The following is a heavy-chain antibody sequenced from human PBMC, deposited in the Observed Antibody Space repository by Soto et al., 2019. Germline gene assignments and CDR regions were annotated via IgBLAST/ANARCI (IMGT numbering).Heavy chain of an antibody. Sequence: GSLRLSCAVSGFNVMSYWKSWVRQAPGKGLEWVASNKEDGSEIYYLHSVRGRFSISRDSAGNALHLTMNYLSAEDTGVYFCARDIGFDYVNWGQGTLVTVSS. CDR2: NKEDGSEI. D-gene: IGHD3-16*01. J-gene: IGHJ4*02. CDR3: ARDIGFDYVN. V-gene: IGHV3-7*01. CDR1: GFNVMSYW.